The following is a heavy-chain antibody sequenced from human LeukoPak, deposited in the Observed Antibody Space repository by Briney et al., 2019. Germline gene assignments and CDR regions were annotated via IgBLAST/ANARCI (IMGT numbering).Heavy chain of an antibody. V-gene: IGHV1-69*04. CDR3: ARDEVAGYY. CDR2: LFPILGIA. CDR1: GGTFTSYA. J-gene: IGHJ4*02. D-gene: IGHD2-15*01. Sequence: GASVKVSCKASGGTFTSYAISWVRQAPGQGLEWMGRLFPILGIANYAQKFQDRVTITADKSTSTAYMELSSLRSEDTAVYFCARDEVAGYYWGQGTLVTVSS.